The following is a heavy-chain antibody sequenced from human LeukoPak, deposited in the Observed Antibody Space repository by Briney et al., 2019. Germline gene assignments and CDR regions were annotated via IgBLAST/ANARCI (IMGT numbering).Heavy chain of an antibody. CDR2: INWNGGST. CDR3: ARGYGSGRRDWFDP. J-gene: IGHJ5*02. Sequence: GSLRLSCAASGFTFDDYGMSWVRQAPGKGLEWVSGINWNGGSTGYADSVKGRFTISRDNAKNSLYLQMNSLRAEDTALYHCARGYGSGRRDWFDPWGQGTLVTVSS. CDR1: GFTFDDYG. V-gene: IGHV3-20*01. D-gene: IGHD3-10*01.